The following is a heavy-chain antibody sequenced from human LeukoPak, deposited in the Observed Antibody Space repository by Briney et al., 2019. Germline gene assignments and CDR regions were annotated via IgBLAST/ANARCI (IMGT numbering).Heavy chain of an antibody. Sequence: PGGSLRLSCAASGFTFSSYVMNWVRQAPGKGLEWVSSISSSSSYIYYADSVKGRFTISRDNAKNSLYLQMNSLRAEDTAVYYCARDRNDYGDYWGQGTLVTVSS. V-gene: IGHV3-21*01. J-gene: IGHJ4*02. CDR3: ARDRNDYGDY. CDR2: ISSSSSYI. CDR1: GFTFSSYV.